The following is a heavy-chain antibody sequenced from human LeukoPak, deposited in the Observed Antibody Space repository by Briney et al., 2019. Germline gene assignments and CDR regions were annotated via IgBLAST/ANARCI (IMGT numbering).Heavy chain of an antibody. Sequence: GGSLRLSCAASGFTFSSYAMSWVRQAPGKGLEWVANIKHDGSEKYYVGSVKGRFTISRDNAKNSLYLQMNSLRAEDTAVYYCARAYYDSSGYYYIYFDYWGQGTLVTVSS. CDR3: ARAYYDSSGYYYIYFDY. V-gene: IGHV3-7*01. CDR1: GFTFSSYA. J-gene: IGHJ4*02. CDR2: IKHDGSEK. D-gene: IGHD3-22*01.